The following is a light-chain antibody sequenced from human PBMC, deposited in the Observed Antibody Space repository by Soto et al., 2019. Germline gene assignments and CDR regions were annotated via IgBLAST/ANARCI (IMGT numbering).Light chain of an antibody. J-gene: IGKJ1*01. CDR3: QPYKHWPLTSGGGAT. Sequence: SPEDGATLSCRARQGSGDTLAWYPPKPGQTIRLLIYDTSARATGVPTRFSGSRSGAEFTLAINCLQSEDSAVDNCQPYKHWPLTSGGGATF. V-gene: IGKV3-15*01. CDR2: DTS. CDR1: QGSGDT.